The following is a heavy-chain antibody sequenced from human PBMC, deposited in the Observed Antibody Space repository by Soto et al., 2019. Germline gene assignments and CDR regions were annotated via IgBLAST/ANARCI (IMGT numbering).Heavy chain of an antibody. D-gene: IGHD3-22*01. V-gene: IGHV3-11*06. Sequence: GGSLRLSCAASGFTFSDYYMSWIRQAPGKGLEWVSYISSSSYTNYADSVKGRFTISRDNAKNSLYLQMNSLRAEDTAVYYCARALYYYDSSGYSYFDCWGQGTLVTVSS. J-gene: IGHJ4*02. CDR3: ARALYYYDSSGYSYFDC. CDR1: GFTFSDYY. CDR2: ISSSSYT.